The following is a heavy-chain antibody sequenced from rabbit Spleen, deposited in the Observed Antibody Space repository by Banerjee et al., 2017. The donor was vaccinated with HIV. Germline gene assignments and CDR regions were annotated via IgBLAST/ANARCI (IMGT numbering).Heavy chain of an antibody. CDR2: IDAGSSGFT. CDR3: ARDTSSSFSSYGMDL. V-gene: IGHV1S45*01. J-gene: IGHJ6*01. D-gene: IGHD1-1*01. Sequence: QEQLVESGGGLVKPGASLTLTCKASGFSYSSNYYMCWVRQAPGKGLEWIACIDAGSSGFTYFATWAKGRFAISKTSSTTVTLQMTRLTAADTATYFCARDTSSSFSSYGMDLWGQGTLVTVS. CDR1: GFSYSSNYY.